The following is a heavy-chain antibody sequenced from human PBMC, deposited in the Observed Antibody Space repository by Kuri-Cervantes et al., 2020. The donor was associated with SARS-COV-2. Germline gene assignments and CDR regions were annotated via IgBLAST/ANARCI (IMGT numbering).Heavy chain of an antibody. Sequence: GESLKISCAASGFTFSSYAMRWVRQAPGKGLEWVSAISGSGGSTYYADSVKGRFTISRDNSKNTLYLQMNSLRAEDTAVYYCAKCGELLTSSYYYYGMDVWGQGTTVTVSS. D-gene: IGHD1-26*01. V-gene: IGHV3-23*01. J-gene: IGHJ6*02. CDR1: GFTFSSYA. CDR3: AKCGELLTSSYYYYGMDV. CDR2: ISGSGGST.